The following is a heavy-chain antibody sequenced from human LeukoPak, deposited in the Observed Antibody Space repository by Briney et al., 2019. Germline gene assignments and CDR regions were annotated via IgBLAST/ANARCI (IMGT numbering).Heavy chain of an antibody. CDR1: GYTFTIYG. CDR3: ARPSYGDYYYFDY. Sequence: ASRKVSCKASGYTFTIYGISWVRQAPGQGREGMGWISVYNGNTNYVRKLQGRVTMTTDTSTSTAYMELRSLRSDDTAVYYCARPSYGDYYYFDYWGQGTLVTVSS. V-gene: IGHV1-18*01. CDR2: ISVYNGNT. D-gene: IGHD4-17*01. J-gene: IGHJ4*02.